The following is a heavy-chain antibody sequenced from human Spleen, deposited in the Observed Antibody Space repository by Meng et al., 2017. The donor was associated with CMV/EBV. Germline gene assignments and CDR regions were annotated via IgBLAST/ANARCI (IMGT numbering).Heavy chain of an antibody. J-gene: IGHJ4*02. Sequence: QLQLKESGPGMVKPSGTLSPTCTVSGGSISSSSYYWGWIRQPPGKGLEWIGSIYYSGSTYYNPSLKSRVTISVDTSKNQFSLKLSSVTAADTAVYYCARDRNTDELDYWGQGTLVTVSS. CDR2: IYYSGST. D-gene: IGHD1-14*01. CDR1: GGSISSSSYY. V-gene: IGHV4-39*07. CDR3: ARDRNTDELDY.